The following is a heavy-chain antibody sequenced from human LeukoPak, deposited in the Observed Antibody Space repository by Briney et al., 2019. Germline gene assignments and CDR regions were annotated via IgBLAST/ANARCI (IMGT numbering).Heavy chain of an antibody. CDR3: ARDHYDFWSGS. J-gene: IGHJ5*02. CDR1: GFTFSGYS. V-gene: IGHV3-21*01. Sequence: GGSLRLSCAASGFTFSGYSMSWVRQAPGKGLEWVSSISSSSSYIYYADSVKGRFTISRDNAKNSLYLQMNSLRAEDTAVYYCARDHYDFWSGSWGQGTLVTVSS. D-gene: IGHD3-3*01. CDR2: ISSSSSYI.